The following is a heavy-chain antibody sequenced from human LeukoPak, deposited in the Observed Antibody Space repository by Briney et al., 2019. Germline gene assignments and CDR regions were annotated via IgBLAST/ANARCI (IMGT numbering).Heavy chain of an antibody. V-gene: IGHV3-23*01. CDR2: IIPAGDST. D-gene: IGHD6-13*01. J-gene: IGHJ4*01. Sequence: GGALRLSCAASGFTFSDYSMSWVRQAPGAGLEWVSAIIPAGDSTTDADSVKGRFTISRDNSKSTLYLQMHGLTAEDTALYYCARRLVTAGVTDFFDYWGHGTLVSVSS. CDR3: ARRLVTAGVTDFFDY. CDR1: GFTFSDYS.